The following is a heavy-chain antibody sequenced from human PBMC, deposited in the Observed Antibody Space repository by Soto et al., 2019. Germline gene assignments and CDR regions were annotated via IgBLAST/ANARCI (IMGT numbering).Heavy chain of an antibody. CDR3: ARERVVYRPENFDY. D-gene: IGHD2-8*02. CDR1: GFTFSSYG. Sequence: QVPLVESGGGVVQPGRSLRLSCTASGFTFSSYGMHWVRQAPGKGLEWVSVIWYDGSSKYYADSVNGRFTASRDNXXNALFLQMNSLRAEDTAVYYCARERVVYRPENFDYWGQGTLVTVSS. CDR2: IWYDGSSK. J-gene: IGHJ4*02. V-gene: IGHV3-33*01.